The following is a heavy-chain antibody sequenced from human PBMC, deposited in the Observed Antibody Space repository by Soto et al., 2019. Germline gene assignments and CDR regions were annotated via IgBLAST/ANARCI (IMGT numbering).Heavy chain of an antibody. Sequence: LSLTCAASGFTFSSYAMSWVRQAPGKGLEWVSAISGSGGSTYYADSVKGRFTISRDNSKNTLYLQMNSLRAEDTAVYYCAKDLWSGTTFLDYWGQGTLVTVSS. J-gene: IGHJ4*02. D-gene: IGHD1-7*01. V-gene: IGHV3-23*01. CDR1: GFTFSSYA. CDR2: ISGSGGST. CDR3: AKDLWSGTTFLDY.